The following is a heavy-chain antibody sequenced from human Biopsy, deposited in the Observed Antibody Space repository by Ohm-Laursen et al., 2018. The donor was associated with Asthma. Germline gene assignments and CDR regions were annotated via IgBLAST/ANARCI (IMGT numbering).Heavy chain of an antibody. J-gene: IGHJ4*02. V-gene: IGHV3-53*01. Sequence: LSLTCAASGFTVSTNGMSWVRQPPGKGLEWVSVIYSGGGTYYADSVQGRVTISRDNSKNTLSLQMNSLRAEDTAVYYCARGDSSNWSHYYFDYWGQGTLVTVSS. CDR3: ARGDSSNWSHYYFDY. D-gene: IGHD3-22*01. CDR2: IYSGGGT. CDR1: GFTVSTNG.